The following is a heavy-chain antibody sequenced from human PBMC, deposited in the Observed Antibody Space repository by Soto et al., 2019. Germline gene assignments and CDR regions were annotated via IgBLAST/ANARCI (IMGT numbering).Heavy chain of an antibody. Sequence: PGGSLRLSCAASGFTFGSYSINWVRQAPGKGPEWVSHISVSGGTYYADSVKGRFTISRDNSKNTLFLQMNSLRAEDTAVYYCAKSLSTATSFDYCGQGTPVTLSS. CDR2: ISVSGGT. J-gene: IGHJ4*02. V-gene: IGHV3-23*01. CDR1: GFTFGSYS. CDR3: AKSLSTATSFDY.